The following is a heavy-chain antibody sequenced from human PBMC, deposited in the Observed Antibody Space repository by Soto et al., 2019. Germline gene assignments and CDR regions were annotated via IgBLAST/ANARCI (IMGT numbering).Heavy chain of an antibody. CDR3: ARVHLSAAGKIIFDY. J-gene: IGHJ4*01. CDR2: IIPIFGTA. V-gene: IGHV1-69*13. CDR1: GGTFSSYA. Sequence: ASVKVSCKASGGTFSSYAISWVRQAPGQGLEWMGGIIPIFGTANYAQKFQGRVTITADESTSTAYMELSSLRSEDTAVYYCARVHLSAAGKIIFDYWGHGTLVTVSS. D-gene: IGHD6-13*01.